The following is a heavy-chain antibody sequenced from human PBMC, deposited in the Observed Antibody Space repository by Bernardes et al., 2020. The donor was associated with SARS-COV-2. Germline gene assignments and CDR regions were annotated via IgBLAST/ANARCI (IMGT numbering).Heavy chain of an antibody. CDR3: ARYYGDYFNWFDP. V-gene: IGHV4-31*03. CDR2: IYHTGAT. J-gene: IGHJ5*02. D-gene: IGHD4-17*01. Sequence: LSLTCTVSGGSISSGHYYWTWVRHHPGKGLEWIGYIYHTGATYYNPSLMGRLTISVDTSKNQFSLNLNSVTAADTAVYYCARYYGDYFNWFDPWGQGTPVTVSS. CDR1: GGSISSGHYY.